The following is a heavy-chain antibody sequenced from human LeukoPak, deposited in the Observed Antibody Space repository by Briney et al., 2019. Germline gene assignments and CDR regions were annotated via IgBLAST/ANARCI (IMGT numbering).Heavy chain of an antibody. CDR2: ISSSSSYI. J-gene: IGHJ3*02. CDR3: ARDLGGSYPPEDAFDI. CDR1: GFTFSSYS. V-gene: IGHV3-21*01. D-gene: IGHD1-26*01. Sequence: PGGSLRLSCAASGFTFSSYSMNWVRQAPGKGLEWVSSISSSSSYIYYADSVKGRFTISRDNAKNSLYLQMNSLRAEDTAVYYCARDLGGSYPPEDAFDIWGQGTMVTVSS.